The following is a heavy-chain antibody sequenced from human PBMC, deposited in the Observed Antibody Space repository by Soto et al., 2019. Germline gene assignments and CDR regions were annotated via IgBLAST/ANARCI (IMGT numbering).Heavy chain of an antibody. CDR1: GFTFSSYA. D-gene: IGHD3-3*01. J-gene: IGHJ6*02. CDR3: ARSIYVFWSGYYRVYYYGMDV. Sequence: QVQLVESGGGVVQPGRSLRLSCAASGFTFSSYAMHWVRQAPGKGLEWVAVISYDGSNKYYADSVKGRFTISRDNSKNTLYLQMNSLRAEDTAVYYCARSIYVFWSGYYRVYYYGMDVWGQGTTVTVSS. CDR2: ISYDGSNK. V-gene: IGHV3-30-3*01.